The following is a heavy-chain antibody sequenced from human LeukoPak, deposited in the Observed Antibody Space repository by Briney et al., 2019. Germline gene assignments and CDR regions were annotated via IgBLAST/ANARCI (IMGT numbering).Heavy chain of an antibody. CDR2: ISYDGSNK. V-gene: IGHV3-30*18. D-gene: IGHD1-26*01. Sequence: PGGSLRLSCAASGFTFSSAWMSWVRQAPGKGLEWVAVISYDGSNKYYADSVKGRFTISRDNSKNTLYLQMNSLRAEDTAVYYCAKDGIVGATTRVFDYWGQGTLVTVSS. CDR3: AKDGIVGATTRVFDY. CDR1: GFTFSSAW. J-gene: IGHJ4*02.